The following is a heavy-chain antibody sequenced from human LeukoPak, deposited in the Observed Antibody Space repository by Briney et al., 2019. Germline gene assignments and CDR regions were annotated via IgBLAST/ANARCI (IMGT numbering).Heavy chain of an antibody. CDR3: AKGRNDDFYYYGMGV. CDR1: GFTFSSYA. CDR2: ISGSGGST. Sequence: GGSLRLSCAASGFTFSSYAMSWVRQAPGKGLEWVSAISGSGGSTYYADSVKGRFTISRDNSKNTLYLQMNSLRAEDTAVYYCAKGRNDDFYYYGMGVWGQGTTVTVSS. J-gene: IGHJ6*02. V-gene: IGHV3-23*01.